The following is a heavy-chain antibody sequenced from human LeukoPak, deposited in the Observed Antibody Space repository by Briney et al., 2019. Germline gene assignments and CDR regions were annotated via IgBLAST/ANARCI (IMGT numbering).Heavy chain of an antibody. J-gene: IGHJ4*02. CDR1: GFTFNTYS. V-gene: IGHV3-21*06. Sequence: GGSLRLSCAASGFTFNTYSMNWARQAPGKGLEWVSSIDSSSGYMFYADSVKGRFIISRDNAKNSLYLQMNSLRAEDTAVYYCAKDCSGGSCYLDMNYWGQGTLVTVSS. CDR2: IDSSSGYM. D-gene: IGHD2-15*01. CDR3: AKDCSGGSCYLDMNY.